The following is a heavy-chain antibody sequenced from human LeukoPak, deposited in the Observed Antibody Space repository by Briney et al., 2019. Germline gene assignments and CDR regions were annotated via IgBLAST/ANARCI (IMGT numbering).Heavy chain of an antibody. D-gene: IGHD3-10*01. CDR1: GFTFSSYS. Sequence: GGSLRLSCAASGFTFSSYSMNWVRQAPGKGLEWVSSISSSSSYIYYADSVKGRFTISRDNAENSLYLQMDSLRAEDTAVYYCARDTTMVRGVKYGMDVWGQGTTVTVSS. CDR2: ISSSSSYI. CDR3: ARDTTMVRGVKYGMDV. J-gene: IGHJ6*02. V-gene: IGHV3-21*01.